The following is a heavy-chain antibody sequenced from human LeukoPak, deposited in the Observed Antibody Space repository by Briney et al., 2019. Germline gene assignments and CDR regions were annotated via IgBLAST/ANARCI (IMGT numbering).Heavy chain of an antibody. Sequence: PGGSLRLSCAAYGFPFSNFAMHWVRQAPPKGLAWVAFVRYDATKSSYEDSVQGRFFLSRDNSKNPLYLQMTSVSTEDKAVYYFARAPRRFWSGSLNWGQGTLVTVSS. D-gene: IGHD3-3*01. CDR2: VRYDATKS. CDR1: GFPFSNFA. CDR3: ARAPRRFWSGSLN. J-gene: IGHJ4*02. V-gene: IGHV3-30*02.